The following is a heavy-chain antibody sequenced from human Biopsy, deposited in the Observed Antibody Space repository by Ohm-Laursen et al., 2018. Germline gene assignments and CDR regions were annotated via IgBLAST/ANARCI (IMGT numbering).Heavy chain of an antibody. D-gene: IGHD6-19*01. V-gene: IGHV4-61*01. Sequence: ETLSLTCTVSGDSVSSGSFYWTWIRQPPRQGLEYIGYIYDRGSTANYNPSLESRVTMSVDMPKNQFSLKLSSVTAADTAIYYCARGMRSSGWPYFDSWGQGTLVTVSS. CDR2: IYDRGSTA. CDR1: GDSVSSGSFY. CDR3: ARGMRSSGWPYFDS. J-gene: IGHJ4*02.